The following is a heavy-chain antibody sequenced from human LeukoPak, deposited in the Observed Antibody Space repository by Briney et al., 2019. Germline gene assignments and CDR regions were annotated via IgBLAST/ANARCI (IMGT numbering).Heavy chain of an antibody. Sequence: SETLSLTCTVSGGYIRSYYWSWIRQPPGKGLEWIGYIYYSGSTNYNPSLESRVTISVDTSKKQLSLKLSSVTAADTAVYYCAREQYSSGHYYYYMDVWGKGTTVTVSS. CDR2: IYYSGST. CDR1: GGYIRSYY. D-gene: IGHD6-6*01. CDR3: AREQYSSGHYYYYMDV. V-gene: IGHV4-59*01. J-gene: IGHJ6*03.